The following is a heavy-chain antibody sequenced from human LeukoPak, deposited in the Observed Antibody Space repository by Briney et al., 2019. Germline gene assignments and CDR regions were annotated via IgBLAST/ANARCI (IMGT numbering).Heavy chain of an antibody. V-gene: IGHV4-4*07. D-gene: IGHD5-18*01. CDR1: GGSISSYY. J-gene: IGHJ4*02. CDR2: IYTSGSP. CDR3: ARGSYSYPTDY. Sequence: SETLSLTCTVSGGSISSYYWSWIRQPAGKGPEWIGRIYTSGSPNYNPSLKSRVSMSVDTSTNHFSLKLTSVTAADTAVHYCARGSYSYPTDYWGQGILVTVSS.